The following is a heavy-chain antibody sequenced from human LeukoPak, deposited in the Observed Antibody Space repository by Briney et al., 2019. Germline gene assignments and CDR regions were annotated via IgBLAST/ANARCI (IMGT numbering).Heavy chain of an antibody. J-gene: IGHJ1*01. CDR1: GYTFTSYG. CDR2: ISAYNGNT. Sequence: GASVKVSCKASGYTFTSYGISWVRQAPGQGLEWMGWISAYNGNTNYAQKLQGRVTMTTDTSTSTAYMELRSLRSDDTAVYYCAGGDPYSSSWYSEYFQHWGQGTLSPSPQ. CDR3: AGGDPYSSSWYSEYFQH. D-gene: IGHD6-13*01. V-gene: IGHV1-18*04.